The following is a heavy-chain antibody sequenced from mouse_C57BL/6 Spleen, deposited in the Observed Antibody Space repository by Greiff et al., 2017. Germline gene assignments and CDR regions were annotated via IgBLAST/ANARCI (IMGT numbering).Heavy chain of an antibody. D-gene: IGHD4-1*02. CDR2: ISSGGSYT. V-gene: IGHV5-6*01. CDR3: ARHPNWDIYWYFDV. CDR1: GFTFSSYG. Sequence: EVQLVESGGDLVKPGGSLKLSCAASGFTFSSYGMSWVRQTPDKRLEWVATISSGGSYTYYPDSVKGRFTISRDNAKNTLYLQMSSLKSEDTAMYYCARHPNWDIYWYFDVWGTGTTVTVSS. J-gene: IGHJ1*03.